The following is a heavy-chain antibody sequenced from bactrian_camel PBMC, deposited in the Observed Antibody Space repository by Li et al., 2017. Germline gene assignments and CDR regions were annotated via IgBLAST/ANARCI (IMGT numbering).Heavy chain of an antibody. Sequence: QVQLVESGGGSVKAGGTLTLSCAASGPLFSSYSMGWFRRAPGKEREGVGAIDKTGVHTWYAGSVKGRFTISQDNAKNTMYLQMSNMTVEDTATYYCAARRNSGTYLRAASAFTDWGQGTQVTVS. CDR3: AARRNSGTYLRAASAFTD. CDR1: GPLFSSYS. J-gene: IGHJ4*01. CDR2: IDKTGVHT. D-gene: IGHD2*01. V-gene: IGHV3-3*01.